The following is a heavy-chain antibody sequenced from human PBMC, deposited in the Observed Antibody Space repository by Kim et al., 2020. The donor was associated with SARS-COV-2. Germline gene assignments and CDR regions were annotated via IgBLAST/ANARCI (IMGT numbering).Heavy chain of an antibody. Sequence: GGSLRLSCAASGFTFSSYSMNWVRQAPGKGLEWVSSISSSSSYIYYADSVKGRFTISRDNAKNSLYLQMNSLRAEDTAMYYCARDLGSDNWGGDYYYGMDVWGQGTTVTVSS. V-gene: IGHV3-21*01. CDR1: GFTFSSYS. J-gene: IGHJ6*02. D-gene: IGHD7-27*01. CDR2: ISSSSSYI. CDR3: ARDLGSDNWGGDYYYGMDV.